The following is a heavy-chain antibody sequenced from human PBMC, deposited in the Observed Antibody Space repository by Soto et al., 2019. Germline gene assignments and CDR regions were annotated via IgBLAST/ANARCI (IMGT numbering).Heavy chain of an antibody. J-gene: IGHJ3*01. CDR3: ARDRGSSGMFELDV. D-gene: IGHD6-19*01. V-gene: IGHV3-48*02. CDR2: IRHTTSAT. Sequence: GGSLRLSCVASQFPFDVYSMHWVRQAPGKGLEWVSYIRHTTSATFYADAVKGRFTISRDNRKNSLFLQMNSLRDDDTGVYFCARDRGSSGMFELDVWGPGTLVTASS. CDR1: QFPFDVYS.